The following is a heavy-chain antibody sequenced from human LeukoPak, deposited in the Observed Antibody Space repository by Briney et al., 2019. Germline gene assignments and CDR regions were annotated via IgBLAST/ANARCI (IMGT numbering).Heavy chain of an antibody. J-gene: IGHJ3*02. D-gene: IGHD6-13*01. CDR2: IFTDGST. Sequence: SETLSLTCTVSGGSINDFYWSWIRQPAGKGLEWIGRIFTDGSTAYNPSLQSRLTMSIDMSKNQFSLRLTSVTAADTAVYYCARRSPIIAAGDAYDIWGQGTLVTVSS. CDR3: ARRSPIIAAGDAYDI. CDR1: GGSINDFY. V-gene: IGHV4-4*07.